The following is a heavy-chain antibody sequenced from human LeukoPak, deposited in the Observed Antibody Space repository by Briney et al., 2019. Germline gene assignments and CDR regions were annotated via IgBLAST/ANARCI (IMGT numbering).Heavy chain of an antibody. CDR1: GYTFISYT. J-gene: IGHJ4*02. CDR2: IHAGNGYT. V-gene: IGHV1-3*01. Sequence: GASVKVSCKASGYTFISYTMHWVRQAPGQRLEWMGWIHAGNGYTKYSQKFQGRVTITRDTSASTVYMELRSLRSEDAAVYFCARDGRRMSSSSTSDYWGQGTLVTVSS. CDR3: ARDGRRMSSSSTSDY. D-gene: IGHD6-13*01.